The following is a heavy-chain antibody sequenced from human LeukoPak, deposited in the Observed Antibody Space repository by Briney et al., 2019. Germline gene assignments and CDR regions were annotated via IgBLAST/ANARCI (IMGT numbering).Heavy chain of an antibody. Sequence: GGSLRLSCAASGFTFSSYEMNWVRQAPGKGLEWVSYISSSGSTIYYADSVKGRFTISRDNAKNSLYLQMNSLRAEDTALYYCAKSLAVAENWFDPWGQGTLVTVSS. J-gene: IGHJ5*02. CDR1: GFTFSSYE. D-gene: IGHD6-19*01. CDR3: AKSLAVAENWFDP. CDR2: ISSSGSTI. V-gene: IGHV3-48*03.